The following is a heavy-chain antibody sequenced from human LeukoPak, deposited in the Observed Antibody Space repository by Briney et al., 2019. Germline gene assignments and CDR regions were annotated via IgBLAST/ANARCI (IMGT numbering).Heavy chain of an antibody. Sequence: ASVKVSCKASGDTFSSYAISWVRQAPGQGLEWMGGIIPIFGTANYAQKFQGRVMITADESTSTAYMELSSLRSEDTAVYYCAREHYDSSGYYYYFDYWGQGTLVTVSS. CDR3: AREHYDSSGYYYYFDY. J-gene: IGHJ4*02. V-gene: IGHV1-69*13. CDR2: IIPIFGTA. D-gene: IGHD3-22*01. CDR1: GDTFSSYA.